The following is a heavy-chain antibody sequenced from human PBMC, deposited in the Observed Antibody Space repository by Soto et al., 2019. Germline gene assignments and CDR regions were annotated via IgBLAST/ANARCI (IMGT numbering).Heavy chain of an antibody. D-gene: IGHD4-17*01. J-gene: IGHJ4*02. CDR1: GGPISSYY. V-gene: IGHV4-59*08. Sequence: SETLSLTCPVSGGPISSYYWSWILHPPGKGLKSIGSLYYSGSTNYIPTLKSRVTITVDRYKNQCSLTPSSGTAADTAVYYCARLNDYGDYVPFAYWGQGTLVTVSS. CDR2: LYYSGST. CDR3: ARLNDYGDYVPFAY.